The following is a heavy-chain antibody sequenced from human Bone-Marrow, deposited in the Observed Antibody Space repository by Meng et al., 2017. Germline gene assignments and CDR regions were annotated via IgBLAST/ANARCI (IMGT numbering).Heavy chain of an antibody. J-gene: IGHJ4*02. CDR3: AVRPLVGPTAEVDY. CDR1: GYTFTGYY. Sequence: ASVKVSCKASGYTFTGYYMHWVRQAPGQGLEWMGRINPNSGGTNYAQKFQGRVTMTRDTSISTAYMELSRLRSDDTAVYYCAVRPLVGPTAEVDYWGQGTLVTVSS. V-gene: IGHV1-2*06. CDR2: INPNSGGT. D-gene: IGHD1-26*01.